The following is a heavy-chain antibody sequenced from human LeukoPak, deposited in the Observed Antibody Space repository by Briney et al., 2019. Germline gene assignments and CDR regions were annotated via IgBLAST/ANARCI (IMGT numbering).Heavy chain of an antibody. CDR3: ARDSSSGWYSVFDY. Sequence: ASVKVSCKASGYTFTGYYMHWVRQAPGQGLEWMGWINPNSGGTNYAQKFQGRVTMTRDTSISTAYMELSRLRFDDTAVYYCARDSSSGWYSVFDYWGQGTLVTVSS. CDR1: GYTFTGYY. CDR2: INPNSGGT. V-gene: IGHV1-2*02. D-gene: IGHD6-19*01. J-gene: IGHJ4*02.